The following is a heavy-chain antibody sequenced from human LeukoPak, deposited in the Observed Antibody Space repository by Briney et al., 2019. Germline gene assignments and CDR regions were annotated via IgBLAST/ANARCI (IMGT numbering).Heavy chain of an antibody. CDR2: INPNSGGT. J-gene: IGHJ4*02. CDR3: ARGVTMVRGVIITSIVYYFDY. D-gene: IGHD3-10*01. V-gene: IGHV1-2*02. Sequence: ASVKVSCKTSGYTFTDYSIHWVRQAPGQGLEWMGWINPNSGGTNYTQKFQGRVTMTRDTSISTAYMELSRLRSEDTAVYYCARGVTMVRGVIITSIVYYFDYWGQGTLVTVSS. CDR1: GYTFTDYS.